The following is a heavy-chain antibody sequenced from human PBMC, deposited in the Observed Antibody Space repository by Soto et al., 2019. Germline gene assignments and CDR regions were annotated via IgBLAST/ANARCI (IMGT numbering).Heavy chain of an antibody. D-gene: IGHD3-16*02. CDR3: ARGPVGEIPYY. CDR2: IYYSGST. CDR1: GGSISSYY. V-gene: IGHV4-59*01. J-gene: IGHJ4*02. Sequence: QVQLQESGPGLVKPSETLSLTCTVSGGSISSYYWSWIRQPPGKGLEWIGYIYYSGSTNYNPSLKSRVTISVDTSKNQFSLKLSSVTAADTAVYYCARGPVGEIPYYWGQGTLVTVSS.